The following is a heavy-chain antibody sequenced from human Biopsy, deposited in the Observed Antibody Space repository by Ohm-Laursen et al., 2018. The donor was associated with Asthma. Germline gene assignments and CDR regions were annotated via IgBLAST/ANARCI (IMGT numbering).Heavy chain of an antibody. J-gene: IGHJ3*02. CDR2: ISKDASTQ. V-gene: IGHV3-30*01. CDR3: VRDGTDDAFDI. Sequence: SLRLSCAASGFSFSNFAIHWVRQAPGKGLEWVGVISKDASTQDYADSVKSRFTMARDNSKSTLDLQMNSLREEDTAVYYCVRDGTDDAFDIWGQGTVVSVSS. CDR1: GFSFSNFA. D-gene: IGHD1-1*01.